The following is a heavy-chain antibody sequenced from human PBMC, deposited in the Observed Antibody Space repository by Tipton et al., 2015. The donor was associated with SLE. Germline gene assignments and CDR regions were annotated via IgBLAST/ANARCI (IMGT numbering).Heavy chain of an antibody. D-gene: IGHD7-27*01. Sequence: SLRLSCAASGFTFSSYEMNWVRQAPGKGLEWVSYISSSGSTIYYADSVKGRFTISRDNAKNSLYLQMNSLRAEDTAVYYCARDPAGDSGDAFDIWGQGTMGTVSS. CDR2: ISSSGSTI. V-gene: IGHV3-48*03. J-gene: IGHJ3*02. CDR1: GFTFSSYE. CDR3: ARDPAGDSGDAFDI.